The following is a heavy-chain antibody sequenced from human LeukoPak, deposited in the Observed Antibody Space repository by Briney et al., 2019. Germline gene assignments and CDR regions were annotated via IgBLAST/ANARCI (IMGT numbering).Heavy chain of an antibody. CDR2: ISGSGGST. J-gene: IGHJ4*02. V-gene: IGHV3-23*01. CDR1: GFTFSSYA. Sequence: PGGSLRLSCAASGFTFSSYAMSWVRQAPGKGLEWVSAISGSGGSTYYADSVKGRFTISRDNSKNTLYVQMNSLRAEDTAVYYCARHRSGWLQSSFDYWGQGTLVTVSS. CDR3: ARHRSGWLQSSFDY. D-gene: IGHD5-24*01.